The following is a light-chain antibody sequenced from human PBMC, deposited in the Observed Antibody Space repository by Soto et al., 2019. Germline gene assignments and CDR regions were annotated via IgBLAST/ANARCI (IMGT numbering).Light chain of an antibody. CDR2: GAS. CDR3: QQYGSLPWT. J-gene: IGKJ1*01. CDR1: QSVTSSY. Sequence: EIVLTQSPGTLSLSPGERATLSCRASQSVTSSYLVWYQQKHGQAPRLLLYGASSRATSIPDRFSGRGPGTDISLPISRMEREASAVYYCQQYGSLPWTFGPGTKVEIQ. V-gene: IGKV3-20*01.